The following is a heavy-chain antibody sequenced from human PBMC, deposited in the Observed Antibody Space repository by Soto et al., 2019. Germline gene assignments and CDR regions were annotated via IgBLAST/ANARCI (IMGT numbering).Heavy chain of an antibody. CDR1: GRSFSGYY. Sequence: SETLPFPCAVYGRSFSGYYWSWIRQPPGKGLEWIGEINHSGSTSYNPSLKSRVTISVDTSKNQFSLKLSSVTAADTAVYYCARGGSGWYGHYYGMDVWGQGTTVTVSS. D-gene: IGHD6-19*01. CDR3: ARGGSGWYGHYYGMDV. J-gene: IGHJ6*02. CDR2: INHSGST. V-gene: IGHV4-34*01.